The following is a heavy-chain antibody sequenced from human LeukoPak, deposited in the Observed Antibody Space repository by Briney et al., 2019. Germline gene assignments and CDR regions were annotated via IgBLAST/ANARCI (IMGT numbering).Heavy chain of an antibody. V-gene: IGHV3-74*01. Sequence: GGSLRLSCAASGFTFSSYGMSWVRQAPGKGLVWVSRINSDGSSTSYADSVKGRFTISRDNAKNTLYLQMNSLRAEDTAVYYCARGHTAVTRHFDFWGQGTLVTVSS. J-gene: IGHJ4*02. CDR2: INSDGSST. CDR1: GFTFSSYG. CDR3: ARGHTAVTRHFDF. D-gene: IGHD4-17*01.